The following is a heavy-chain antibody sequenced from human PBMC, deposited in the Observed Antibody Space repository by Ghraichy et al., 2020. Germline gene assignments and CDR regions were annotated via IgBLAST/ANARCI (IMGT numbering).Heavy chain of an antibody. CDR2: ISGSGGST. Sequence: GSLRLSCAASGFTFSSYAMSWVRQAPGKGLEWVSSISGSGGSTYYADSVKGRFTLSRDNSKNTLYLQMNSLRAEDTAVYYCAKNPNSLYYYYYMDVWGKGTTVTVSS. V-gene: IGHV3-23*01. CDR1: GFTFSSYA. CDR3: AKNPNSLYYYYYMDV. J-gene: IGHJ6*03. D-gene: IGHD4-23*01.